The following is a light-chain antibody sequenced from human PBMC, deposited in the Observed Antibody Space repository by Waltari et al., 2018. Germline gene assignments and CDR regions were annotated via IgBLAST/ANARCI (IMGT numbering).Light chain of an antibody. CDR1: SSDVGGNDY. J-gene: IGLJ1*01. Sequence: QSALTQPASVSGSPGQSITLPCTGSSSDVGGNDYVSWYQHHPGKAPKLICFDFNERPAGVSSRFSGSKSGKTASLTISGLQAEDEADYYCSSYTPSSTSPYVFGPGTTVTVL. CDR2: DFN. V-gene: IGLV2-14*03. CDR3: SSYTPSSTSPYV.